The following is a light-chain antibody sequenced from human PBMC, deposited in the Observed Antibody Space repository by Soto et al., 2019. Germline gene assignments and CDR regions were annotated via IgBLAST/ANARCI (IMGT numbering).Light chain of an antibody. J-gene: IGKJ1*01. V-gene: IGKV1-5*01. CDR2: DAS. Sequence: DIQMTQSPSTLSASVGDRVTITCRASQSISGWLAWYQQKPGKAPKLLIYDASSLQSGVPSRFSGSGSGTEFTLSISSLQPDDFSTYYCQQYNSYWGTFRQGTKVEIK. CDR1: QSISGW. CDR3: QQYNSYWGT.